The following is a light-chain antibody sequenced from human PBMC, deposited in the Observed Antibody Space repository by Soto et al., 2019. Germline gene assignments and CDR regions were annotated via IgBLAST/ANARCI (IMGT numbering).Light chain of an antibody. Sequence: ETAMAQSPATLSLSPGERATLSCRASQSVSSNLAWYQQKPGQAPRLLIYGASTRATGTAARFSGSGSGTDFTLTISSLQSVDFAVYYCQQYNNWPRTFGQGTKVEFK. V-gene: IGKV3-15*01. CDR1: QSVSSN. J-gene: IGKJ1*01. CDR3: QQYNNWPRT. CDR2: GAS.